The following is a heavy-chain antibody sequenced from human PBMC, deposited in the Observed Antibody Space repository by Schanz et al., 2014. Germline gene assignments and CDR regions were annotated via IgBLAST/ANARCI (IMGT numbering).Heavy chain of an antibody. Sequence: QVELVESGGGVVQPGRSLRLSCAASGFTFSRHAMHWVRQAAGKGLEWVAAITYDGSNKYYAESVKGRFAISRDNSKDTLYLQMNSLRAEDTAVYYCAKDRYCSSSSCSDYFDYWGRGTLVTVSS. V-gene: IGHV3-30*09. CDR2: ITYDGSNK. CDR1: GFTFSRHA. J-gene: IGHJ4*02. D-gene: IGHD2-2*01. CDR3: AKDRYCSSSSCSDYFDY.